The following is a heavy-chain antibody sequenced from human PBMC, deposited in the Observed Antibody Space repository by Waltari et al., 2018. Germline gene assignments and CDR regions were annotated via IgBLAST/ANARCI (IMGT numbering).Heavy chain of an antibody. CDR1: GASVSSASSY. CDR3: ARHLDCPNAVCSDY. Sequence: QVQLQESGPGLVKPSETLSLTCSVSGASVSSASSYWSWIRQSPGKGLEWIGYIYYTGITNYNPSLKSRVIISKDTSKSQFSLKLLSVTAADTAVYFCARHLDCPNAVCSDYWGQGTLVTVSS. CDR2: IYYTGIT. J-gene: IGHJ4*02. D-gene: IGHD2-8*01. V-gene: IGHV4-61*01.